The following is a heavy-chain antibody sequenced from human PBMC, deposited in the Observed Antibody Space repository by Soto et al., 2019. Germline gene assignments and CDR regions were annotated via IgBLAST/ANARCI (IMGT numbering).Heavy chain of an antibody. CDR1: GFIFIRFS. J-gene: IGHJ4*02. V-gene: IGHV3-21*01. CDR2: IGTSGSYI. Sequence: GGSLSLSCAVSGFIFIRFSMNWVRQAPGKGLEWVSSIGTSGSYIYDTDSVKGRFTISRDNTKDSLYLQMNSLRAEDTAIYYCARGSAFIGLDYWGQGT. CDR3: ARGSAFIGLDY. D-gene: IGHD1-26*01.